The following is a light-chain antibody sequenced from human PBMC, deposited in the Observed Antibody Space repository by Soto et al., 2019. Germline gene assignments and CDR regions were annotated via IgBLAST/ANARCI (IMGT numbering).Light chain of an antibody. CDR3: QQYGNSPIT. Sequence: EVVMTQSPATLSVSPGERATLSCRASQSVGSLVAWYQQRPGQAPRLLIYGASTRATGVAARFTGSGSGTDFTLTISRLEPEDFAVYYCQQYGNSPITFGQGTRLEIK. CDR1: QSVGSL. CDR2: GAS. V-gene: IGKV3-15*01. J-gene: IGKJ5*01.